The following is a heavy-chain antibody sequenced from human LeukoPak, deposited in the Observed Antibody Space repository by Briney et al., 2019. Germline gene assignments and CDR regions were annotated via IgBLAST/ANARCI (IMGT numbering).Heavy chain of an antibody. J-gene: IGHJ4*02. Sequence: GGYYWSWIRQHPGKGLEWIGYIYYSGSTYYNPSLKSQVTIAVDTSKNRFSLKLSSVTAADTAVYYCARGYYGDEYYFDYWGQGTLVTVSS. CDR1: GGYY. V-gene: IGHV4-31*01. CDR3: ARGYYGDEYYFDY. D-gene: IGHD4-17*01. CDR2: IYYSGST.